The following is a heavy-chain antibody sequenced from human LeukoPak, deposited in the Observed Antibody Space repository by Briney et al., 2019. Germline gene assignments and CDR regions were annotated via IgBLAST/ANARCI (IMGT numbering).Heavy chain of an antibody. CDR1: GGSISSYY. CDR3: ARHYAAAGPSRYFQH. CDR2: IYTSGST. D-gene: IGHD6-13*01. J-gene: IGHJ1*01. Sequence: SETLSLTCTVSGGSISSYYWSWIRQPAGKGLEWIGRIYTSGSTNYNPSLKSRVTMSVDTSKNQFSLKLSSVTAADTAVYYCARHYAAAGPSRYFQHWGQGTLVTVSS. V-gene: IGHV4-4*07.